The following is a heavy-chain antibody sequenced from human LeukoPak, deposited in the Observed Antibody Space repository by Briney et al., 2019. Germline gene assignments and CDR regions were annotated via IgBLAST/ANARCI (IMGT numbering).Heavy chain of an antibody. Sequence: PGGSLRLSCAASGFTFSSYWMTWVRQAPGKGLEWVANIKPDGSGKYYVDSVKGRFTISRDNAKNSLNLQINSLRSEDTAVYYCARGSSVRDYYMDVWGKGTTVTISS. CDR3: ARGSSVRDYYMDV. J-gene: IGHJ6*03. CDR2: IKPDGSGK. D-gene: IGHD6-19*01. V-gene: IGHV3-7*03. CDR1: GFTFSSYW.